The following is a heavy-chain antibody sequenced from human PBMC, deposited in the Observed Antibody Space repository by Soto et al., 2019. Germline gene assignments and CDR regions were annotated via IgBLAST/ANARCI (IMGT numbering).Heavy chain of an antibody. CDR3: AHRRCSSSWYCCWFDL. V-gene: IGHV2-5*02. CDR2: IYGDDDK. CDR1: GFSLSTSGVG. Sequence: QITLKESGPTLVKPTQTLTLTCTFSGFSLSTSGVGVGWIRQPPGKALEWLALIYGDDDKRYSPYLKNRLTIAXXTXKXLVVLTMTNMVPVDTATYYCAHRRCSSSWYCCWFDLWGQGTMVTVSS. D-gene: IGHD6-13*01. J-gene: IGHJ5*02.